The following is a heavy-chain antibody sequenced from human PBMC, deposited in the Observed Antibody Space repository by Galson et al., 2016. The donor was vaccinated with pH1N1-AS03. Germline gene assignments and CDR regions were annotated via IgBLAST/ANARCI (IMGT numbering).Heavy chain of an antibody. V-gene: IGHV5-51*01. CDR3: ARHGTHGYSNWFDP. J-gene: IGHJ5*02. CDR1: GYTFDNYW. CDR2: IYPGDSDT. D-gene: IGHD2-8*01. Sequence: QSGAEVKKPGQSLKISCKGSGYTFDNYWIGWVRQMPGKGLEWMGIIYPGDSDTRYNPSFQGQVTITADKSITTANLQWSSLKASDTAIYYCARHGTHGYSNWFDPWGQGTLVTVSS.